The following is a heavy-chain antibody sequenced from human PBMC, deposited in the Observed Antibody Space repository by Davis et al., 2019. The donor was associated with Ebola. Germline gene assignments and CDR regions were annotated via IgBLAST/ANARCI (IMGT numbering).Heavy chain of an antibody. V-gene: IGHV3-30-3*02. CDR2: ISFDGSSR. CDR3: AKPGYSSSWYGAFGGGVDY. Sequence: SCKASGYTFTSYYMYWVRQAPGKGLEWVAVISFDGSSRYYVDSVRGRFTISRDNSKNMLYLQMNSLRAEDTAVYYCAKPGYSSSWYGAFGGGVDYWGQGTLVTVSS. D-gene: IGHD6-13*01. CDR1: GYTFTSYY. J-gene: IGHJ4*02.